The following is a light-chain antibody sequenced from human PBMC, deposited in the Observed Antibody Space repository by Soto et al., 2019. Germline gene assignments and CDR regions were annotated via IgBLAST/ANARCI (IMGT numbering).Light chain of an antibody. J-gene: IGKJ2*01. CDR1: QSVSGSY. CDR3: QQYGTSPPAYT. V-gene: IGKV3-20*01. Sequence: EIVLTQSPGTLSLSPGERATLSCRASQSVSGSYLAWYQQKPGQAPRLLIYGASSRATGIPDRFSGSGFGTDFTLTISRLEPEDFAVYSCQQYGTSPPAYTFGQGTKLEIK. CDR2: GAS.